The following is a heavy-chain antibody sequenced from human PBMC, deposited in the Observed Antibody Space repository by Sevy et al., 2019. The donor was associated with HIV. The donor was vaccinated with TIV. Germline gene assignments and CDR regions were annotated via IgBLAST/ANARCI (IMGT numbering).Heavy chain of an antibody. CDR1: GASISGYY. J-gene: IGHJ6*02. CDR2: IFYSRST. D-gene: IGHD3-10*01. V-gene: IGHV4-59*01. Sequence: SETLSLTCTVSGASISGYYWSWIRQPPGKGLEWIGYIFYSRSTHYSPSLKSRVTISVDTSKNQFSLRLSSMTAADTAVYYSARASSNYYYCMDVWGQGTTVTVSS. CDR3: ARASSNYYYCMDV.